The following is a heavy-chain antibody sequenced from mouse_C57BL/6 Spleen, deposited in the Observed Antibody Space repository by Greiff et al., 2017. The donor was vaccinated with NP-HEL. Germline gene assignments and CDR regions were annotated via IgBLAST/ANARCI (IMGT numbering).Heavy chain of an antibody. Sequence: QVQLKESGAELVRPGTSVKVSCKASGYAFTNYLIEWVKQRPGQGLEWIGVINPGSGGTNYNEKFKGKATLTADKSSSTAYMQLSSLTSEDSAVYFCARAPNEERYYYGSSFDYWGQGTTLTVSS. CDR1: GYAFTNYL. J-gene: IGHJ2*01. CDR3: ARAPNEERYYYGSSFDY. D-gene: IGHD1-1*01. CDR2: INPGSGGT. V-gene: IGHV1-54*01.